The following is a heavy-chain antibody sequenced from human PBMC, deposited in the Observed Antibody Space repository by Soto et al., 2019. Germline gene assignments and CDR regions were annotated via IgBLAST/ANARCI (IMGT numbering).Heavy chain of an antibody. D-gene: IGHD3-22*01. CDR2: IIPIFGTA. V-gene: IGHV1-69*13. Sequence: SVKLSCAASAGTFSSYASSWVREAPGQGLEWMGGIIPIFGTANYAQKFQGRVTITADESTSTAYMELSSLRSEDTAVYYCARGAITMIFDDAFDIWGQGTMVTV. CDR3: ARGAITMIFDDAFDI. J-gene: IGHJ3*02. CDR1: AGTFSSYA.